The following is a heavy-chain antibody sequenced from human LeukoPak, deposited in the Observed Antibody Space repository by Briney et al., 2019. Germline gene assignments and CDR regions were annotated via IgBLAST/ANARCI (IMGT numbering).Heavy chain of an antibody. V-gene: IGHV4-59*01. CDR1: GGSISSYY. CDR2: IYHSGGT. J-gene: IGHJ6*03. D-gene: IGHD3-22*01. Sequence: SETLSLTCTVSGGSISSYYWNWIRQPPGKGLEWIGYIYHSGGTNYNPSLKSRVTILVDTSKNQISLKLSSVTAADTAVYYCARDRDTSGRYYYYMDVWGKGTTVTVSS. CDR3: ARDRDTSGRYYYYMDV.